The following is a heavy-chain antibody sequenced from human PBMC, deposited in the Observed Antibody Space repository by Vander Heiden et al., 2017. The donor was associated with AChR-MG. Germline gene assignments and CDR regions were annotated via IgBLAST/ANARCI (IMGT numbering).Heavy chain of an antibody. CDR1: GFTFRSYD. V-gene: IGHV3-13*01. CDR3: ARGTFNYDFWSGYHNYFDY. D-gene: IGHD3-3*01. Sequence: EVQLVESGGGLVQPGGSLRLSCAASGFTFRSYDMHWVRQATGKGLEWVSAIGTAGDTYYPGSVKGRFTISRENAKNSLYLQMNSLRAGDTAVYYCARGTFNYDFWSGYHNYFDYWGQGTLVTVSS. CDR2: IGTAGDT. J-gene: IGHJ4*02.